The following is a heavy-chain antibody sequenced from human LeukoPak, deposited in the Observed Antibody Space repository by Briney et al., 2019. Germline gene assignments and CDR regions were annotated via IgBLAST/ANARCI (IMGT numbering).Heavy chain of an antibody. CDR1: GFTFSSYG. D-gene: IGHD4-17*01. V-gene: IGHV4-34*01. CDR3: ARREGWASLSPTVTTIRYYFDY. CDR2: INHSGST. Sequence: GSLRLSCAASGFTFSSYGMTWVRQAPGKGLEWIGEINHSGSTNYNPSLKSRVTISVDTSKNQFSLKLSSVTAADTAVYYCARREGWASLSPTVTTIRYYFDYWGQGTLVTVSS. J-gene: IGHJ4*02.